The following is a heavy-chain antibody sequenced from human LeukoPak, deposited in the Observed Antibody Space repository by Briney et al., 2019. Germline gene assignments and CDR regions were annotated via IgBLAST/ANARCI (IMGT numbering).Heavy chain of an antibody. Sequence: SETLSLTCTVSGGSISSYYWSWIRQPPGKGLEWIGYIYYSGSTNYNPSLKSRVTISVDTSKNQFSLKLSSVTAADTAVYHCARAWPVAGAGFLKDNWFDPWGQGTLVTVSA. CDR3: ARAWPVAGAGFLKDNWFDP. CDR2: IYYSGST. CDR1: GGSISSYY. D-gene: IGHD6-19*01. V-gene: IGHV4-59*08. J-gene: IGHJ5*02.